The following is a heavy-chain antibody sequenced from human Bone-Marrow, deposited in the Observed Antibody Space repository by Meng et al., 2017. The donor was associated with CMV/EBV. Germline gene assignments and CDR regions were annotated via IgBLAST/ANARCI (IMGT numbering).Heavy chain of an antibody. Sequence: GGSLRLSCAASGFTFSSYWMTWIRQAPGKGLEWVANIKQDGSEKSYVDSVRGRFTVPRDNAKESLYLQMNSLRGEDTAVYFCVRDASAGATRFDQWGQGTPVTVSS. J-gene: IGHJ4*02. CDR3: VRDASAGATRFDQ. CDR1: GFTFSSYW. CDR2: IKQDGSEK. D-gene: IGHD1-26*01. V-gene: IGHV3-7*01.